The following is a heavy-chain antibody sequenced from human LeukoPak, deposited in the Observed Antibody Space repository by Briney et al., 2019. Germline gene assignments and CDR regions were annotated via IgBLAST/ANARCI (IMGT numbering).Heavy chain of an antibody. D-gene: IGHD2-2*01. Sequence: PGGSLRLSCAASGFTFSSYAMSWVRQAPGKGLEWVSYISSGSEDTLYADSVKDRFTISRDNAKNSLYLQMNSLTAEDTAVYYCVGPPCLRGGYCSTNSWGQGTLVTVDS. CDR2: ISSGSEDT. V-gene: IGHV3-21*05. CDR3: VGPPCLRGGYCSTNS. J-gene: IGHJ4*02. CDR1: GFTFSSYA.